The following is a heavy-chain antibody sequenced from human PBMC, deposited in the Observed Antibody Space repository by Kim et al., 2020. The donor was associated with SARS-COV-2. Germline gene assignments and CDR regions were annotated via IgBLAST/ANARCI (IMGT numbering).Heavy chain of an antibody. V-gene: IGHV1-2*04. J-gene: IGHJ5*02. CDR3: ARAASRSLTDNWFDP. CDR2: INPNSGGT. D-gene: IGHD6-6*01. Sequence: ASVKVSCKASGYTFTGYYMHWVRQAPGQGLEWMGWINPNSGGTNYAQKFQGWVTMTRDTSISTAYMELSRLRSDDTAVYYCARAASRSLTDNWFDPWGQGTLVTVSS. CDR1: GYTFTGYY.